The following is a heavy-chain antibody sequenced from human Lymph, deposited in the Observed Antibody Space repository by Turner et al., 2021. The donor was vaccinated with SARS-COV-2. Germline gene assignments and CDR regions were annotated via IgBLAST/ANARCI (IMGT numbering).Heavy chain of an antibody. V-gene: IGHV4-59*01. CDR2: IYYSGST. CDR3: ARGFDY. Sequence: QVQLQESGPGLVKPSETLSLTCTVSGASISNYYWSWIRQPPVKGLEWIGYIYYSGSTNYNPSLKSRVTISVDTSKNQFSLKLCSVTAADSAVYYCARGFDYWGQGTLVTVSS. J-gene: IGHJ4*02. CDR1: GASISNYY.